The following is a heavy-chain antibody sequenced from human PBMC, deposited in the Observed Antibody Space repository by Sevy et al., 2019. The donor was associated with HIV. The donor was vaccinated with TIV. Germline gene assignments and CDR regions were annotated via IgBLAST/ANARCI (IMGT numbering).Heavy chain of an antibody. Sequence: SETLSLTCTVSGGSISSSSYYWGWIRQPPGKGLEWIGSIYYSGSTFYNPSLRSRVTMSVDMSKNQFSLKVSSVTAADTAVYCCARLAYGDYAGMFDYWGQGTLVTVSS. J-gene: IGHJ4*02. CDR1: GGSISSSSYY. CDR3: ARLAYGDYAGMFDY. CDR2: IYYSGST. D-gene: IGHD4-17*01. V-gene: IGHV4-39*01.